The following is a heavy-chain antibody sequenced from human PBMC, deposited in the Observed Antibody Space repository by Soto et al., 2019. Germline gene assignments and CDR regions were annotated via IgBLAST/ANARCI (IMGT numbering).Heavy chain of an antibody. CDR1: GFTVSSNY. Sequence: PGGSLRLSCAASGFTVSSNYMSWVRQAPGKGLEWVSVIYSGGSTYYADSVKGRFTISRDNSKNTLYLQMNSLRAEDTAVYYCARETPAVLLDAFDIWGQGTMVTVSS. CDR2: IYSGGST. D-gene: IGHD3-10*01. CDR3: ARETPAVLLDAFDI. V-gene: IGHV3-53*01. J-gene: IGHJ3*02.